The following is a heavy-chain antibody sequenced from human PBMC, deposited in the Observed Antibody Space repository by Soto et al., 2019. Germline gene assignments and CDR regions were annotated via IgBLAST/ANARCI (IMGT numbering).Heavy chain of an antibody. CDR3: VKGEYYYDSSGYYPFDY. CDR2: IWYDGSNK. CDR1: GFTFNSYG. Sequence: GSLRLSCAASGFTFNSYGMHWVRQAPGKGLEWVAVIWYDGSNKYYGDSVKGRFTISRDNSKNTVYLQMSSLRVEDTAVYYCVKGEYYYDSSGYYPFDYWGQGT. V-gene: IGHV3-30*02. D-gene: IGHD3-22*01. J-gene: IGHJ4*02.